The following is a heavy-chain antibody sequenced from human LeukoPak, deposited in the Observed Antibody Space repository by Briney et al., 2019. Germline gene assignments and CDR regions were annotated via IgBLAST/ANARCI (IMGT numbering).Heavy chain of an antibody. Sequence: KASETLSLTCTVSGGSISSSSYYWGWIRQPPGKGLEWIGSIYYSGSTYYNPSLKSRVTISVDTSKNQFSLKLSSVTVADTAVYYCASPHPGDWGSYFDYWGQGTLVTVSS. CDR3: ASPHPGDWGSYFDY. D-gene: IGHD3/OR15-3a*01. CDR2: IYYSGST. V-gene: IGHV4-39*01. CDR1: GGSISSSSYY. J-gene: IGHJ4*02.